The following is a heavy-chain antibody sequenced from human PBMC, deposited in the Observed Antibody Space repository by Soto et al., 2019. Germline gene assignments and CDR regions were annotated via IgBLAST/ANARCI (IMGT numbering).Heavy chain of an antibody. CDR2: ISSGGGST. CDR1: GLTFSSYA. J-gene: IGHJ6*01. V-gene: IGHV3-23*01. Sequence: EVQLLESGGGLVQPGGSLGLSCVASGLTFSSYAMSWVRQGPGKGLEWVSVISSGGGSTYYADSVKGRFTISRDNSKNTFYLRMNNLRADDTAVYFCAKYWQEVSGFGMDVWGQGTTVTVSS. D-gene: IGHD2-15*01. CDR3: AKYWQEVSGFGMDV.